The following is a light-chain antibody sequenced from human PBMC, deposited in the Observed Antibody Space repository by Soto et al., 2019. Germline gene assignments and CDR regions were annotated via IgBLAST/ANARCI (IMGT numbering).Light chain of an antibody. V-gene: IGLV2-23*02. CDR1: SNNVGSHNL. CDR3: CSYAGSSTSGVV. Sequence: QSVLTQPASVSGSPGQSITISCTGTSNNVGSHNLVSWYQHHPGKAPKLMIYEVSERPSGVSNRFSGSKSGNTASLRISGLQADDEADYYCCSYAGSSTSGVVFGGGTKVTVL. J-gene: IGLJ2*01. CDR2: EVS.